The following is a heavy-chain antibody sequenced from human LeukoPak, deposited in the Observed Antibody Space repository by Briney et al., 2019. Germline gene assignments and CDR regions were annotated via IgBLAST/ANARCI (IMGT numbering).Heavy chain of an antibody. J-gene: IGHJ4*02. Sequence: SQTLSLTCTVSGGSISSGAYYWTRVRQHPGKGLEWIGSIYYSGSSYYNPSLKSRLTISVDTSKNQFSLKLSSVTAADAAVYHCARADWSGYYGVYWGRGTLVTVST. CDR3: ARADWSGYYGVY. CDR2: IYYSGSS. CDR1: GGSISSGAYY. D-gene: IGHD3-3*01. V-gene: IGHV4-31*03.